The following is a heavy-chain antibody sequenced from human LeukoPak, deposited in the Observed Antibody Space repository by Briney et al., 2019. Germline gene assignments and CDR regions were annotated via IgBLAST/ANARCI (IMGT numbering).Heavy chain of an antibody. CDR2: IWHDGSVE. J-gene: IGHJ6*03. D-gene: IGHD3-16*01. CDR3: AKEGDQFRGYLDA. Sequence: GGSLRLSCAASGFTFSRLGMQWVRQAPGKGLEWVAMIWHDGSVEEYADSVKGRFNISRDNSQNTLYLQMNRLRDDDTAVYYCAKEGDQFRGYLDAWGKGTTVTVSS. V-gene: IGHV3-33*06. CDR1: GFTFSRLG.